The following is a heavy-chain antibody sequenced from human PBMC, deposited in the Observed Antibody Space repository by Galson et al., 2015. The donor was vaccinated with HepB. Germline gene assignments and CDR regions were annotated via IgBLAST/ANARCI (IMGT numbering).Heavy chain of an antibody. CDR3: AIPYGDIDY. Sequence: SLRLSCAASGFNFRNCAVTWVRQAPGKGLEWVSTISLSGDSPFYADSVKGRFTLSRDNSRHTVFLQMNSLRAEDTAIYYCAIPYGDIDYWGQGTLVTVSS. J-gene: IGHJ4*02. V-gene: IGHV3-23*01. CDR1: GFNFRNCA. D-gene: IGHD4-17*01. CDR2: ISLSGDSP.